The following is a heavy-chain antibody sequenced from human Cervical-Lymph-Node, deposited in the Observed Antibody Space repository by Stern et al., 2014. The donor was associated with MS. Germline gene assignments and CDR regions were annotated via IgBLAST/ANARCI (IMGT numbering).Heavy chain of an antibody. J-gene: IGHJ4*02. V-gene: IGHV1-2*04. CDR3: ARGYPFFDN. CDR2: INPNTGVT. CDR1: GYTFTSFF. D-gene: IGHD2-15*01. Sequence: VHLVESGAEVKKPGASVKVSCTASGYTFTSFFLHWVRQAPGQGLEWVGWINPNTGVTKSAQKFQGWVTLTRDTSINTVYMELNRLKSDDTAVFYCARGYPFFDNWGQGTLVTVSS.